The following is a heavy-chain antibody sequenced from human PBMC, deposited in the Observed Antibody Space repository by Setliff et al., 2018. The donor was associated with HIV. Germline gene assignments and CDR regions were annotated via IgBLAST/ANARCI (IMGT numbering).Heavy chain of an antibody. CDR1: GYTFTGYY. D-gene: IGHD2-2*01. Sequence: GASVKVSCKASGYTFTGYYMHWVRQAPGQGLEWMGWISAYNGNTNYAQKLQGRVTMTRDTSISTAYMEVSRLRSDDTAVYYCARDHCSSSGCYEYSYYGMDVWGQGTTVTVSS. J-gene: IGHJ6*02. CDR3: ARDHCSSSGCYEYSYYGMDV. CDR2: ISAYNGNT. V-gene: IGHV1-2*02.